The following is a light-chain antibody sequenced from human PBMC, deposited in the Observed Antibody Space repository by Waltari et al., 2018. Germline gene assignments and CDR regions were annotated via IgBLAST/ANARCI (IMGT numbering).Light chain of an antibody. J-gene: IGKJ1*01. CDR2: KAS. CDR1: QDISSS. Sequence: DIQMTQSPSSLSASVGDRVTITCRASQDISSSLAWYQQKPGKAPKLLIYKASTLQSGVPTRFSGSGSGTDFTLTISSLQPEDFATYYCLQHNSNPRTFGQGTKVEIK. CDR3: LQHNSNPRT. V-gene: IGKV1-17*01.